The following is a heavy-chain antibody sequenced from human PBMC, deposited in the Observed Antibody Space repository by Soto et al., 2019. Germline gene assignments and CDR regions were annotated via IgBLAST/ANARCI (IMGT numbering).Heavy chain of an antibody. CDR1: GYTFTGYY. Sequence: ASVKVSCKASGYTFTGYYMHWVRQAPGQGLEWMGWINPEGGGTIYAQKFQGWVTMTKDTSTDTAYMELSSLRSEDTAVYYCATRGENMNYDFWSGSVPEAFDIWGQGTMVTVSS. CDR3: ATRGENMNYDFWSGSVPEAFDI. CDR2: INPEGGGT. D-gene: IGHD3-3*01. J-gene: IGHJ3*02. V-gene: IGHV1-2*04.